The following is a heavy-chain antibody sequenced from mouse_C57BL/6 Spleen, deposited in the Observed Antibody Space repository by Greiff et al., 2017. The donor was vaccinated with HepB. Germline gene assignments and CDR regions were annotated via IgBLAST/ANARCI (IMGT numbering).Heavy chain of an antibody. CDR3: ARRGIVTTYVPLDY. CDR1: GYTFTSYW. CDR2: IHPNSGST. D-gene: IGHD2-5*01. Sequence: VQLQQSGAELVKPGASVKLSCKASGYTFTSYWMHWVKQRPGQGLEWIGMIHPNSGSTNYNEKFKSKATLTVDKSSSTAYMQLSSLTSEDSAVYYCARRGIVTTYVPLDYWGQGTTLTVSS. J-gene: IGHJ2*01. V-gene: IGHV1-64*01.